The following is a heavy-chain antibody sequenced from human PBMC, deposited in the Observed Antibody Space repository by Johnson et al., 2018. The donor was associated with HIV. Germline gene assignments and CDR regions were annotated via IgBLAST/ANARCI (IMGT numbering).Heavy chain of an antibody. V-gene: IGHV3-30-3*01. D-gene: IGHD4-17*01. CDR3: ARDSGGDYPTDKTDAFDI. Sequence: QVRLVESGGGVVQPGRSLRLSCAASGFTLSSYAMHWVRQAPGKGLEWVAVISYDGSNKYYADSVKGRFTISRDNSKNTLYLQMNSLRAEDTAVYYCARDSGGDYPTDKTDAFDIWGQGTMVTVSS. CDR2: ISYDGSNK. CDR1: GFTLSSYA. J-gene: IGHJ3*02.